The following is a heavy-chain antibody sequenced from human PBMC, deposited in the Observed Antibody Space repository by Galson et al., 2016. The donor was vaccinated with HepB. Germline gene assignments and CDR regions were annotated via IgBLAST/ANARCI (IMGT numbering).Heavy chain of an antibody. D-gene: IGHD3-3*01. CDR1: GYTFTSYQ. J-gene: IGHJ6*02. CDR3: AREGGYYSFYYYGMDV. Sequence: SVKVSCKASGYTFTSYQMHWVRQAPGQGLEWMGIINPNADSTTYAQKFQGRVTMTRDTSTSTVYMELSSLRSEDTAVYYCAREGGYYSFYYYGMDVWGQGTTVTVSS. V-gene: IGHV1-46*01. CDR2: INPNADST.